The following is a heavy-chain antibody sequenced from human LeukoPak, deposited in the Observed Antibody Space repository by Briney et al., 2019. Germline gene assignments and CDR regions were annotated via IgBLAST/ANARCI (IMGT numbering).Heavy chain of an antibody. D-gene: IGHD3-10*01. J-gene: IGHJ4*02. CDR3: ARAALLWLGESDY. CDR1: GGSVSSGSYY. Sequence: SETLSLTCTVSGGSVSSGSYYWSWIRQPPGKGLEWIGYIYYSGSTNYNPSLKSRVTISVDTSKNQFSLKLSSVTAADTAVYYCARAALLWLGESDYWGQGTLVTVSS. V-gene: IGHV4-61*01. CDR2: IYYSGST.